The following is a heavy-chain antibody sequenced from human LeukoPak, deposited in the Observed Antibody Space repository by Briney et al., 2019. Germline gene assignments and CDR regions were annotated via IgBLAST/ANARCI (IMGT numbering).Heavy chain of an antibody. V-gene: IGHV1-2*02. CDR1: GYTFTSYY. D-gene: IGHD6-13*01. J-gene: IGHJ4*02. Sequence: ASVKVSCKASGYTFTSYYIHWVRQAPGQGLEWMGWINPSSGGTEYAQKFQGRVTMTGDTSISTAYMELSRLRSDDTAVYYCARDRGSSWYVDYWGQGTLVTVSS. CDR2: INPSSGGT. CDR3: ARDRGSSWYVDY.